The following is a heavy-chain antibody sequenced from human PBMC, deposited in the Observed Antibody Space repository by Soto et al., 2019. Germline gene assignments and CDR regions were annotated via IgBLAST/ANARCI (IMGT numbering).Heavy chain of an antibody. CDR2: IYHSGST. CDR3: ARRAITMVGELEWDLVGAFDI. CDR1: GGSISSSNW. J-gene: IGHJ3*02. Sequence: QVQLQESGPGLVKPSGTLSLTCAVSGGSISSSNWWSWVRQPPGKGPEWIGEIYHSGSTDYNPSLQSRVTISVDKSKNQFSMKLSSVTAADTAVYYCARRAITMVGELEWDLVGAFDIWGQGTMVTVSS. V-gene: IGHV4-4*02. D-gene: IGHD3-10*02.